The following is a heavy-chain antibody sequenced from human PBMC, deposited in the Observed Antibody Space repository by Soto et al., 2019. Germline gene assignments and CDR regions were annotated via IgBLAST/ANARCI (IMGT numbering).Heavy chain of an antibody. D-gene: IGHD1-1*01. CDR3: ARWPQLEPRFDY. CDR2: IYYSGST. J-gene: IGHJ4*02. V-gene: IGHV4-31*03. CDR1: GGSISSSGYY. Sequence: PSETLSLTCTVSGGSISSSGYYWGWIRQPPGKGLEWIGYIYYSGSTYYNPSLKSRVTISVDTSKNQFSLKLSSVTAADTAVYYCARWPQLEPRFDYWGQGTLVTSPQ.